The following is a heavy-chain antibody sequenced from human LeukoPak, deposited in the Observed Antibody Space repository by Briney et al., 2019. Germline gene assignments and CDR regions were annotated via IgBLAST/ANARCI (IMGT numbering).Heavy chain of an antibody. Sequence: GGSLRLSCAASGFTFSTYWMSWVRQAPGKGLEWVANINQDGSGKDYVDSLKGRFTISRDNTKNSLYLQMNSLRAEDMAVYYCARGYRYVVYWGQGTLVTVSS. J-gene: IGHJ4*02. D-gene: IGHD6-13*01. V-gene: IGHV3-7*03. CDR2: INQDGSGK. CDR3: ARGYRYVVY. CDR1: GFTFSTYW.